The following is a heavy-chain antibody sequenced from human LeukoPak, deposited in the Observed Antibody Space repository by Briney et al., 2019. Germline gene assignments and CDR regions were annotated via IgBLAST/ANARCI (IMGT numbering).Heavy chain of an antibody. V-gene: IGHV1-69*13. CDR3: ARRPTFGVVIEYYFDY. Sequence: GASVKVSCKASGYTFTSYGISWVRQAPGQGLEWMGGIIPIFGTANYARKFQGRVTITADESTSTAYMELSSLRSEDTAVYYCARRPTFGVVIEYYFDYWGQGTLVTVSS. CDR2: IIPIFGTA. D-gene: IGHD3-3*01. J-gene: IGHJ4*02. CDR1: GYTFTSYG.